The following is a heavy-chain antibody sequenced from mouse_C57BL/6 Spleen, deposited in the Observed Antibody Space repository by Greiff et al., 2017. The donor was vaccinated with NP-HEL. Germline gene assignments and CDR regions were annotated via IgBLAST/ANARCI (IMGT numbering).Heavy chain of an antibody. CDR2: IYPRSGNT. J-gene: IGHJ3*01. D-gene: IGHD2-12*01. CDR3: APAYYSDFPGFAY. CDR1: GYTFTSYG. Sequence: LQESGAELARPGASVKLSCKASGYTFTSYGISWVKQRTGQGLEWIGEIYPRSGNTYYNEKFKGKATLTADKSSSTAYMELRSLTSEDSAVYFCAPAYYSDFPGFAYWGQGTLVTVSA. V-gene: IGHV1-81*01.